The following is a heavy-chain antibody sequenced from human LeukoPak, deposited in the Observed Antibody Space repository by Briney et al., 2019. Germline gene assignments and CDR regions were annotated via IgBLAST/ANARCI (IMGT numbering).Heavy chain of an antibody. D-gene: IGHD3-3*01. J-gene: IGHJ3*02. V-gene: IGHV3-30*02. CDR2: IRYDGSNK. CDR3: ARNTRLLRFLYAFDI. CDR1: GFTFSSYG. Sequence: PGGSLRLSCAASGFTFSSYGMHWVRQAPGKGLEWVAFIRYDGSNKYYADSVKGRFTISRDNSKNTLYLQMNSLRAEDTAVYYCARNTRLLRFLYAFDIWGQGTMVTVSS.